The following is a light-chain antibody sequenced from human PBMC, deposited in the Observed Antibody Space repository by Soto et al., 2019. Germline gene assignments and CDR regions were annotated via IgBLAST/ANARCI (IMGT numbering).Light chain of an antibody. Sequence: EIVLTHSPGTLSLSPGERATLSCRASQIGSSRFLAWYQQKPGQAPRLLIYGASSRATGIPNRFRGSGSGTAFSLTIRRLEPENFAVYYCQQYGGSPWTFGQGTKVEIK. CDR1: QIGSSRF. J-gene: IGKJ1*01. CDR3: QQYGGSPWT. V-gene: IGKV3-20*01. CDR2: GAS.